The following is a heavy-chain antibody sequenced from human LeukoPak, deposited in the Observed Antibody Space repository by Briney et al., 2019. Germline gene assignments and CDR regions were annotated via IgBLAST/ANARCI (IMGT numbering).Heavy chain of an antibody. V-gene: IGHV3-21*01. CDR3: AKDRDDTVGLFDY. Sequence: GGSLRLSCAASGFTFSSYSMNWVRQAPGKGLEWVSSISSSSSYIYYADSVKGRFTISRDNAKNSLFLQMNSLRAEDTAVYYCAKDRDDTVGLFDYWGQGTLVTVSS. D-gene: IGHD2-8*02. J-gene: IGHJ4*02. CDR1: GFTFSSYS. CDR2: ISSSSSYI.